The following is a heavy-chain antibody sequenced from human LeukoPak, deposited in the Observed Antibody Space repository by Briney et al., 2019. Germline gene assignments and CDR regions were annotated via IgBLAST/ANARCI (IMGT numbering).Heavy chain of an antibody. J-gene: IGHJ3*02. Sequence: GGSLRLSCAASGFTFSSYAMSWVRQAPGKGLEWVSTISGSGGSTYYADSVKGRFTISRDNSKNTLYLQMSSLRAEDTAVYYCAKDHVSRIVGPKNAFDIWGQGTLDTVSS. CDR2: ISGSGGST. V-gene: IGHV3-23*01. CDR3: AKDHVSRIVGPKNAFDI. CDR1: GFTFSSYA. D-gene: IGHD1-26*01.